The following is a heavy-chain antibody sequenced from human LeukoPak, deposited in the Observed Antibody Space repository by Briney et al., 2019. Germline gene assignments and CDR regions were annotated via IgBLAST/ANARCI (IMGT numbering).Heavy chain of an antibody. CDR1: GFTFSDYA. D-gene: IGHD4-23*01. J-gene: IGHJ4*02. Sequence: GGSLRLSCAASGFTFSDYAMSWVRQAPGKGLEWVSSISSSTTFIDYADSEKGRFTISRDNAKDSLYLQMNSLRAEDTAVYYCARGEPGFGGLPTVLDNWGQGALVTVSS. CDR2: ISSSTTFI. CDR3: ARGEPGFGGLPTVLDN. V-gene: IGHV3-21*01.